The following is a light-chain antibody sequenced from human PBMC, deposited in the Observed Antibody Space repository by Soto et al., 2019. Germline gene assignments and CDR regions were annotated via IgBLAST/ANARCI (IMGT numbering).Light chain of an antibody. CDR3: SSYRTSNTRQIV. V-gene: IGLV2-14*03. J-gene: IGLJ1*01. Sequence: QSVLTQPASLSGSPGQSITISCTGTSSDVGSYNYVSWYQHHPGKAPKLMIYDVSNRPSGVSNRFSGSKSGNTASLSISGLQPEDEADYYCSSYRTSNTRQIVCGTGTKVTVL. CDR2: DVS. CDR1: SSDVGSYNY.